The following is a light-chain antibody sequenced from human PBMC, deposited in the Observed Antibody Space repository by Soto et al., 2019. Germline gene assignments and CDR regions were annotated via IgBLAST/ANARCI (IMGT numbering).Light chain of an antibody. CDR1: QSVNSY. CDR3: QQYNNWPYT. J-gene: IGKJ2*01. V-gene: IGKV3-15*01. Sequence: EIVITQSPFTVSVSPGERATLSCKASQSVNSYLAWYQQKPGQSPRLLIYTASNRATGVPARFSGSGSGTQFTLTINSLQSEDFAVYHCQQYNNWPYTFGQGTKVDIK. CDR2: TAS.